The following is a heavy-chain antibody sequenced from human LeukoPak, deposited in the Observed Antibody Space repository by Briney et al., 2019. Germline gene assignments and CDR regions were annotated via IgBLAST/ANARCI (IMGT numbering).Heavy chain of an antibody. CDR3: ARSRGAGPGAYFDY. D-gene: IGHD6-19*01. J-gene: IGHJ4*02. V-gene: IGHV3-11*03. CDR2: ISNTGSYT. CDR1: GFSFADEY. Sequence: GSLRLSCAVSGFSFADEYMSWIRQAPGQGLEWVSYISNTGSYTNYADSVAGRFTISRDNTENSLYLQMNSLRAEDTAVYYCARSRGAGPGAYFDYWGQGALVAVTS.